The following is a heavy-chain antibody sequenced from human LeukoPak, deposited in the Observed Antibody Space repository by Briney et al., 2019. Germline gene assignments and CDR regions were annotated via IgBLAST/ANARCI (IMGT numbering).Heavy chain of an antibody. CDR2: MNPNSGNT. V-gene: IGHV1-8*01. J-gene: IGHJ4*02. CDR1: GYTFTSYD. Sequence: ASVTVSRKASGYTFTSYDINWVRQATGQGLEWMGWMNPNSGNTGYAQKFQGRVTMTRNTSISTAYMELSSLRSEDTAVYYSARVIGYGSGSWGDYWGQGTLVTVSS. D-gene: IGHD3-10*01. CDR3: ARVIGYGSGSWGDY.